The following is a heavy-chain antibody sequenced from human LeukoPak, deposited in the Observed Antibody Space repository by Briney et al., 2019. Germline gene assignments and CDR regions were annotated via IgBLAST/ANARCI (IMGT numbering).Heavy chain of an antibody. CDR3: AKDRSYSSGWSEIDY. V-gene: IGHV3-33*06. CDR1: GLTFSGYG. Sequence: GGSLRLSCAASGLTFSGYGMHWVRQAPGKGLKWVAVIWYDGSNKYYADSVKGRFTISRDNSKNTLYLQMNSLRAEDTAVYYCAKDRSYSSGWSEIDYWGQGTLVTVSS. CDR2: IWYDGSNK. D-gene: IGHD6-19*01. J-gene: IGHJ4*02.